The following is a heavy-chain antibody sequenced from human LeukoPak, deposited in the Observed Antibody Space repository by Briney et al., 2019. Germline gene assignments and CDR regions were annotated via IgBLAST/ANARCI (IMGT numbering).Heavy chain of an antibody. D-gene: IGHD2-15*01. Sequence: SETLSLTCAVYGGSFSGYYWSWIRRPPGKGLEWIGEINHSGSTNYNPSLKSRVTISVDTSKNQFSLKLSSVTAADTAVYYCARGRMGYCSGGSCYPKNYYYYGMDVWGQGTTVTVSS. CDR1: GGSFSGYY. V-gene: IGHV4-34*01. CDR2: INHSGST. CDR3: ARGRMGYCSGGSCYPKNYYYYGMDV. J-gene: IGHJ6*02.